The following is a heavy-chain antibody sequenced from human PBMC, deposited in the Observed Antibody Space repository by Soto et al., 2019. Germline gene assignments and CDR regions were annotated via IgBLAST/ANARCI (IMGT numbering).Heavy chain of an antibody. J-gene: IGHJ2*01. CDR1: GGFISGGVYY. CDR2: IFDSGST. Sequence: QVQLQESGPGLVKPSQTLSRTCTVSGGFISGGVYYWSWIHQPPGKGLEWIGYIFDSGSTYYNPSLKSRVTISVDTSKNQFSLRLSSVTAADTAVYYCAREIIPLTTDWYFDLWGRGTLVTVSS. D-gene: IGHD4-17*01. CDR3: AREIIPLTTDWYFDL. V-gene: IGHV4-30-4*01.